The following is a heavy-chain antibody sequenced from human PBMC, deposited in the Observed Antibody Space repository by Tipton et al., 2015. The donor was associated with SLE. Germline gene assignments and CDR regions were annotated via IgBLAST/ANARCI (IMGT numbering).Heavy chain of an antibody. CDR3: ARESIAAAGYFDY. CDR2: IYYSGST. D-gene: IGHD6-13*01. CDR1: GGSISSYY. Sequence: LRLSCTVSGGSISSYYWSWIRQPPGKGLEWIGYIYYSGSTNYNPSLKSRVTISVDTSKNQFSLKLSSVTAADTAVYHCARESIAAAGYFDYWGQGTLVTVSS. J-gene: IGHJ4*02. V-gene: IGHV4-59*12.